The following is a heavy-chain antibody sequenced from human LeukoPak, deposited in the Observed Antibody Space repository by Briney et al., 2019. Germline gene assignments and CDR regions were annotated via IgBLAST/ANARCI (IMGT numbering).Heavy chain of an antibody. Sequence: GGSLRLSCAASGFIFGDYFMSWIRQAPGKGLEWVAFINGPSDNIRYADSVEGRFTISRDNVKNSLYLQMHSLRIEDTAVYYCATSRVFDYWGQGALVTVSS. V-gene: IGHV3-11*04. CDR2: INGPSDNI. CDR3: ATSRVFDY. J-gene: IGHJ4*02. CDR1: GFIFGDYF.